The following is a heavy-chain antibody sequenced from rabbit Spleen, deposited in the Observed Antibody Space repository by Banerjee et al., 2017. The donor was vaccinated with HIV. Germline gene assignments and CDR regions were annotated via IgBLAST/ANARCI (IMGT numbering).Heavy chain of an antibody. V-gene: IGHV1S40*01. CDR1: GFSFNSGYD. D-gene: IGHD1-1*01. Sequence: QSLEESGGGLVKPGASLTLTCTASGFSFNSGYDMCWVRQAPGKGLEWIACIYAGSSGSTYYASWAKGRFTISKTSSTTVTLQMTSLTAADTATYFCARDTSSSFSSYGMDLWGQGTLVTVS. CDR3: ARDTSSSFSSYGMDL. J-gene: IGHJ6*01. CDR2: IYAGSSGST.